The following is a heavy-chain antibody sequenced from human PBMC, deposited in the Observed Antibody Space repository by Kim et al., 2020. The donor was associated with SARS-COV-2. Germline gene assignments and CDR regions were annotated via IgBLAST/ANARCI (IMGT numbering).Heavy chain of an antibody. D-gene: IGHD3-10*01. CDR3: VREGYASGTIGDFEY. V-gene: IGHV3-30-3*01. CDR2: TSSDGSIT. CDR1: GFTFNTYA. Sequence: GGSLRLSCLGSGFTFNTYALNWIRQAPGKGLQWVAVTSSDGSITIYADSVKGRFTISRDNSKNTVYLQMNSLSVEDTALYYCVREGYASGTIGDFEYWGQGTLVTVSS. J-gene: IGHJ4*02.